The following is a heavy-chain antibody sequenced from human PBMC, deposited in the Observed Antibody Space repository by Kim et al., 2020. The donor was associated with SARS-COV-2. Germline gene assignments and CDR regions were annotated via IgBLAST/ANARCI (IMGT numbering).Heavy chain of an antibody. CDR2: IIPIFGTA. D-gene: IGHD5-12*01. Sequence: SVKVSCKASGGTFSSYAITWVRQAPGQGLEWMGGIIPIFGTANYAQKFKGRVTITADESTSTAYMELSSLRSEDTAVYYCATHAVATMDFDFWGQGTLVTVSS. J-gene: IGHJ4*02. V-gene: IGHV1-69*13. CDR3: ATHAVATMDFDF. CDR1: GGTFSSYA.